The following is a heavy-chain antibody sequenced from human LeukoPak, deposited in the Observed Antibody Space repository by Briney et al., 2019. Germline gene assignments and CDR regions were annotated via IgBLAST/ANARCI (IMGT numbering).Heavy chain of an antibody. J-gene: IGHJ4*02. V-gene: IGHV3-64*01. D-gene: IGHD6-19*01. CDR1: GFTFSSYA. CDR3: ARVPTLAEYSSGWYEGPLDY. Sequence: GGSLRLSCAASGFTFSSYAMHWVRQAPGKGLEYVSAISSNGGSTYYANSVKGRFTISRDNSKNTLYLQMGSLRPEDMAVYYCARVPTLAEYSSGWYEGPLDYWGQGTLVTVSS. CDR2: ISSNGGST.